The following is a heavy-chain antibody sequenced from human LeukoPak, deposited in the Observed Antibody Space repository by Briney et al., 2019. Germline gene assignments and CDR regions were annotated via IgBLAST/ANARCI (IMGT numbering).Heavy chain of an antibody. CDR3: ARSLYGSGSSFDY. V-gene: IGHV1-2*02. Sequence: ASVKVSCKASGYTFTGYYMHWVRQAPGQGLEWMGWINPNSGGTNYAQKFQGRVTMTRDTSFSTAYMELSRLRSDDTAVYYCARSLYGSGSSFDYWGQGTLVTVSS. CDR2: INPNSGGT. D-gene: IGHD3-10*01. J-gene: IGHJ4*02. CDR1: GYTFTGYY.